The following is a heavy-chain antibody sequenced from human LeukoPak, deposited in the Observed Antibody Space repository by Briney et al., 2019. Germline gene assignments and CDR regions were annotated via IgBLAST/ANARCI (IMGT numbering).Heavy chain of an antibody. D-gene: IGHD4-17*01. Sequence: PGGSLRLSCAASGFTFSSYAMSWVRQAPGKGLEWVSAISGSGGSTYYADSVKGRFTISRDNSKNTLYLQMNSLRAEDTAVYYCARDYDGYDDYRKWDYWGQGTLVTVSS. CDR2: ISGSGGST. V-gene: IGHV3-23*01. J-gene: IGHJ4*02. CDR3: ARDYDGYDDYRKWDY. CDR1: GFTFSSYA.